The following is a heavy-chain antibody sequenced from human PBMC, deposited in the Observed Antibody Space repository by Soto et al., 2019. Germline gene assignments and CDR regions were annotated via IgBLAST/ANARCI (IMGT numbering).Heavy chain of an antibody. D-gene: IGHD3-3*01. V-gene: IGHV1-3*01. CDR3: ARDMAELRFLEWHLYYYYGMDV. J-gene: IGHJ6*02. CDR1: GYTFPSYA. Sequence: ASVKGSFKASGYTFPSYARHLVRQAPGQRLEWMGWINAGNGNTKYSQKFQGRVTITRDTSASTAYMELSSLRSEDTAVYYCARDMAELRFLEWHLYYYYGMDVWGQGTTVTVSS. CDR2: INAGNGNT.